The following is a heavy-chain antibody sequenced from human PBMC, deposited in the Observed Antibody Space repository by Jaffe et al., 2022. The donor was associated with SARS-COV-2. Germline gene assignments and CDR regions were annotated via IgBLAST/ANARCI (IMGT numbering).Heavy chain of an antibody. CDR3: TKGSDS. V-gene: IGHV3-74*01. J-gene: IGHJ4*02. CDR1: GFVFSSYS. Sequence: DVQLVESGGGLVQPGGSLRLSCAASGFVFSSYSMYWVRQAPGKGLVWVSHISADGSATEYADSVKGRFTISRDNAKNTVFLQLNSLRVEDTAVYYCTKGSDSWGQGTLVTVSS. CDR2: ISADGSAT.